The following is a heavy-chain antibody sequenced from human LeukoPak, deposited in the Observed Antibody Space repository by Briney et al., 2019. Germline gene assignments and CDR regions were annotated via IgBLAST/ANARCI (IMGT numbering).Heavy chain of an antibody. V-gene: IGHV3-74*01. CDR1: GFTFSSYS. Sequence: GGSLRLSCAASGFTFSSYSMNWVRQAPGKGLEWVSRINSDGSSTSYADSVKGRFTISRDNAKNTLYLQMNSLRAEDTAVYYCAKGGGTVVDYWGQGTLLTVSS. J-gene: IGHJ4*02. CDR2: INSDGSST. CDR3: AKGGGTVVDY. D-gene: IGHD2-15*01.